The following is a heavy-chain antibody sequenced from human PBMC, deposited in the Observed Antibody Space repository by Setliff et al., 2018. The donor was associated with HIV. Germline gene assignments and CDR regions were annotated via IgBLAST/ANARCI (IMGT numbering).Heavy chain of an antibody. CDR2: IYYSGST. CDR1: GGSISSSSYY. CDR3: ARRKGYCSGPSCLEFSWFDP. V-gene: IGHV4-39*01. J-gene: IGHJ5*02. Sequence: SETLSLTCTVSGGSISSSSYYWGWIRQPPGKGLEWIGSIYYSGSTYQNPSLKSRVTISVDTSKNQYSLKLSSVTAADTAVYYCARRKGYCSGPSCLEFSWFDPWGQGTPVTVSS. D-gene: IGHD2-2*01.